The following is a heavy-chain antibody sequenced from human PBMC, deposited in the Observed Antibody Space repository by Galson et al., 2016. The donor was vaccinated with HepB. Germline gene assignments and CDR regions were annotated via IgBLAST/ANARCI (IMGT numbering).Heavy chain of an antibody. CDR2: ISAYNDNT. CDR1: GYTFNIFG. V-gene: IGHV1-18*01. CDR3: AREVVWGRADS. Sequence: SVKVSCKASGYTFNIFGINWVRQAPGQGLEWLGWISAYNDNTDYAQKVRDRITLTTDTSTSTAYMELRNLKSDDTALYYCAREVVWGRADSWGQGTLVTVSS. D-gene: IGHD3-16*01. J-gene: IGHJ4*02.